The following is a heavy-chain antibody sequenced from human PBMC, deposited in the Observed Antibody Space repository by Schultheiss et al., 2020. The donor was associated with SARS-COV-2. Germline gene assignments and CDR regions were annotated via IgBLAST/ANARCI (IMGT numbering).Heavy chain of an antibody. D-gene: IGHD3-3*01. CDR3: ARGPYYDFWSGPYYYYGMDV. Sequence: SETLSLTCAVYGGSFSDYSWSWIRQPPGKGLQWIGEINHSGSTNYDPSLKSRVTISVDTSKKQFSLKLSSVTAADTAVYYCARGPYYDFWSGPYYYYGMDVWGQGTTVTVSS. V-gene: IGHV4-34*01. CDR2: INHSGST. J-gene: IGHJ6*02. CDR1: GGSFSDYS.